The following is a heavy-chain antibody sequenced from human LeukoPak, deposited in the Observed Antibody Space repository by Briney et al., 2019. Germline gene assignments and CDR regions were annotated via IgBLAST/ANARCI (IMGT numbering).Heavy chain of an antibody. J-gene: IGHJ2*01. D-gene: IGHD2-2*01. CDR2: INHSGST. CDR1: GGSFSGYY. CDR3: ASQYCSSTREDWYFDL. V-gene: IGHV4-34*01. Sequence: PETLSLTCAVYGGSFSGYYWSWIRQPPGKGLEWIGEINHSGSTNYNPSLKSRVTISVDTSKNQFSLKLSSVTAADTAVYYCASQYCSSTREDWYFDLWGRGTLVTVSS.